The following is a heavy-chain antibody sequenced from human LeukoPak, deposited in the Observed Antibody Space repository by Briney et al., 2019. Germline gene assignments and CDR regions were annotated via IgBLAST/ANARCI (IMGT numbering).Heavy chain of an antibody. CDR3: ARSGGGHNCYNYYMDA. V-gene: IGHV3-30*04. J-gene: IGHJ6*03. CDR1: GFAFSSYA. Sequence: GGSLRLSCAAYGFAFSSYAMHWVRQAPGKGLEWVGVISYDGSYKYHADSVRGRLTISRDNSKNMFYLQMNSMRAEDTAEYYCARSGGGHNCYNYYMDAWGIGTKVTVSS. CDR2: ISYDGSYK. D-gene: IGHD3-10*01.